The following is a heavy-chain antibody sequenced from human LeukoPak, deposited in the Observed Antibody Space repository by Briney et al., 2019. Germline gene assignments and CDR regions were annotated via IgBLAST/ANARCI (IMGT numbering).Heavy chain of an antibody. J-gene: IGHJ4*02. CDR1: GYTFTSYA. V-gene: IGHV7-4-1*02. D-gene: IGHD3-3*01. CDR2: INTNTGNP. CDR3: ARDPFGVVIDRTLDY. Sequence: ASVKVSCKASGYTFTSYAMNWVRQAPGQGLEWMGWINTNTGNPTYAQGFTGRFVFSLDTPVSTAYLQISSLKAEDTAVYYCARDPFGVVIDRTLDYWGQGTLVTVSS.